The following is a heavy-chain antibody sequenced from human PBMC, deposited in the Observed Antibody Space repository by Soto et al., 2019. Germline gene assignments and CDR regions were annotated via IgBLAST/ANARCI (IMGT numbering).Heavy chain of an antibody. Sequence: GGSLRLSCAASGFTVSSNYMSWVRQAPGKGLEWVSVIYSGGSTYYADSVKGRFTISRDNSKNTLYLQMNSLRAEDTAVYYCAAILAYTAQQLVPYYYYGMDVWGQGTTVTVSS. D-gene: IGHD6-13*01. CDR2: IYSGGST. CDR3: AAILAYTAQQLVPYYYYGMDV. CDR1: GFTVSSNY. V-gene: IGHV3-53*01. J-gene: IGHJ6*02.